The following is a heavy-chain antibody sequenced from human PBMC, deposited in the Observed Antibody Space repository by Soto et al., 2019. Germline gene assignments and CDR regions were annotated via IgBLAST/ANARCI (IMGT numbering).Heavy chain of an antibody. V-gene: IGHV4-59*08. CDR3: ARGDCSSNSCYGRVSYHSYYMDV. CDR1: GGSISSYY. D-gene: IGHD2-2*01. J-gene: IGHJ6*03. CDR2: IYYSGST. Sequence: QVQLQESGPGLVKPSETLSLTCTVSGGSISSYYWSWIRQPPGKGLEWIGYIYYSGSTNYNPSLKSRGTISVDTAKTQFSLKLSSVTDEDTGEYYCARGDCSSNSCYGRVSYHSYYMDVWGKGTTVTVSS.